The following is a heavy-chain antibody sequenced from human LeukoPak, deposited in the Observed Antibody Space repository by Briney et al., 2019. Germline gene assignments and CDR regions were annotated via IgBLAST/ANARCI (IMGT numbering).Heavy chain of an antibody. CDR3: AGPADYDSSGFDY. V-gene: IGHV3-33*01. Sequence: GGSLRLSCAASGFTFSSYGMHWVRQAPGKGLEWVAVIWYDGSNKYYADSVKGRFTISRDNSKNTLYLQMNSLRAEDTAVYYCAGPADYDSSGFDYWGQGTLVTVSS. CDR1: GFTFSSYG. J-gene: IGHJ4*02. CDR2: IWYDGSNK. D-gene: IGHD3-22*01.